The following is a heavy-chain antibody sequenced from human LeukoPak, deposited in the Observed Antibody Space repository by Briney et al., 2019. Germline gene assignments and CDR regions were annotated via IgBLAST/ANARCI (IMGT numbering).Heavy chain of an antibody. CDR1: GYTFSTFA. Sequence: ASVKVSCKASGYTFSTFAIHWVRQAPGQRLEWMGWINAGNGNTKYSQKFQGRVTIGRDTSASAVYMELSSLRSEDTAVYYCAREHDTLTGMSFDSWGQGTLVTVSS. V-gene: IGHV1-3*01. CDR2: INAGNGNT. CDR3: AREHDTLTGMSFDS. J-gene: IGHJ4*02. D-gene: IGHD3-9*01.